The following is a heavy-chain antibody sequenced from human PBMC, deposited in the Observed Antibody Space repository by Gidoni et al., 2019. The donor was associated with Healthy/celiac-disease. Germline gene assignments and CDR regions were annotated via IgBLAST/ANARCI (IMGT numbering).Heavy chain of an antibody. Sequence: QVQLVQSGAEVKKPGASVKVSCTASGYTFTGSYMHWVRQAPGQGLEWMGWINPNSGGTNYAQKFQGRVTMTRDTSISTAYMELSRLRSDDTAVYYCARECLYYYDSSGYNLDYWGQGTLVTVSS. D-gene: IGHD3-22*01. V-gene: IGHV1-2*02. CDR3: ARECLYYYDSSGYNLDY. CDR1: GYTFTGSY. CDR2: INPNSGGT. J-gene: IGHJ4*02.